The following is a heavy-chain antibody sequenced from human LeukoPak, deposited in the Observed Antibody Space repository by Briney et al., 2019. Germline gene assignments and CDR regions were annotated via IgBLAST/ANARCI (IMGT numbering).Heavy chain of an antibody. V-gene: IGHV4-61*01. Sequence: SETLSLTCSVSGGSVSSGSYYWSWIRQPPGKGLEWIGYIYYSGSTNYNPSLKSRVTISVDTSRNQFSLKLSSVTATDTAVYYCARMIGDDAFDIWGQGTMVTVSS. CDR2: IYYSGST. D-gene: IGHD3-22*01. J-gene: IGHJ3*02. CDR1: GGSVSSGSYY. CDR3: ARMIGDDAFDI.